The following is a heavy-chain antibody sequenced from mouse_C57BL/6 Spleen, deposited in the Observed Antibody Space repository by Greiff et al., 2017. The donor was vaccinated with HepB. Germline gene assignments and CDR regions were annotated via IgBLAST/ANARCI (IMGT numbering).Heavy chain of an antibody. D-gene: IGHD3-1*01. CDR2: IYPGDGDT. CDR3: VAGSSYYAMDY. J-gene: IGHJ4*01. V-gene: IGHV1-82*01. CDR1: GYAFSSSW. Sequence: QVQLKESGPELVKPGASVKISCKASGYAFSSSWMNWVKQRPGKGLEWIGRIYPGDGDTNYNGKFKGKATLTADKSSSSAYMQLSSLTSEDSAVYFCVAGSSYYAMDYWGQGTSVTVSS.